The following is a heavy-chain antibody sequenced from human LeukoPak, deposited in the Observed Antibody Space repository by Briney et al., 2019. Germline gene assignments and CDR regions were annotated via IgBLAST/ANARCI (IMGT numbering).Heavy chain of an antibody. D-gene: IGHD1/OR15-1a*01. V-gene: IGHV4-59*01. CDR3: ARANWAGTMFDY. CDR1: GGSISSYY. J-gene: IGHJ4*02. CDR2: IYYSGST. Sequence: SETLSLPCTVSGGSISSYYWSWIRQPPGKGLEWIGYIYYSGSTNYNPSLKSRVTISVDTSKNQFSLKLSSVTAADTAVYYCARANWAGTMFDYWGQGTLVTVSS.